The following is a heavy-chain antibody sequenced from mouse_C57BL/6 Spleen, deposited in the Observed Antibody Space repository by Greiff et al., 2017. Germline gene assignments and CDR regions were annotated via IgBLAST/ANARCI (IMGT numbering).Heavy chain of an antibody. CDR3: AMTRITTLPWFAY. D-gene: IGHD2-4*01. CDR1: GYTFTSSW. J-gene: IGHJ3*01. V-gene: IGHV1-55*01. CDR2: IYPGSGST. Sequence: VQLQQPGAELVKPGASVKMSCKASGYTFTSSWITWVKQRPGQGLAWIGDIYPGSGSTTYNEKFKSKATLTVDPSSSTAYMQLSSLTSEDSAVYYCAMTRITTLPWFAYWGQGTLVTVSA.